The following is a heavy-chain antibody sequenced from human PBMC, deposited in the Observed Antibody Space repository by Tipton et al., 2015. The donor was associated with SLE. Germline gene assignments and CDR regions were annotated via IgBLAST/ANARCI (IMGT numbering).Heavy chain of an antibody. CDR3: ARENSGNFLPPNYFDY. J-gene: IGHJ4*02. CDR1: GASISSSH. V-gene: IGHV4-59*01. D-gene: IGHD1-26*01. Sequence: TLSLTCTVSGASISSSHWSWIRQPPGKGLEWIGYIYYTGSANYNPSLKSRVTISIDTSKNQFSLKVNSVTAADTAVYYCARENSGNFLPPNYFDYWGQGALVTVSS. CDR2: IYYTGSA.